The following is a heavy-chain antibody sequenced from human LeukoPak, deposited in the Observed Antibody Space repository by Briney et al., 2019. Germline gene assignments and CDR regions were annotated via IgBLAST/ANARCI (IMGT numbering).Heavy chain of an antibody. CDR3: ATYPYYYDSSGYFSGGRDY. D-gene: IGHD3-22*01. J-gene: IGHJ4*02. V-gene: IGHV4-59*01. Sequence: SETLSLTCTVSDGSISSYYWSWIRQPPGKGLEWIGYIYYSGSTNYNPSLKSRVTISVDTSKNQFSLKLSSVTAADTAVYYCATYPYYYDSSGYFSGGRDYWDQGTLVTVSS. CDR2: IYYSGST. CDR1: DGSISSYY.